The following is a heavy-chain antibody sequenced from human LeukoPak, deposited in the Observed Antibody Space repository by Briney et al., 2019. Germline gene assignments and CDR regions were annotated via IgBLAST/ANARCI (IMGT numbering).Heavy chain of an antibody. V-gene: IGHV4-61*02. CDR2: IYTSGST. J-gene: IGHJ4*02. CDR1: GGSISSGSYY. D-gene: IGHD4-17*01. Sequence: PSETLSLTCTASGGSISSGSYYWSWIRQPAGKGLEWIGRIYTSGSTNYNPSLKSRVTISVDTSKNQFSLKLSSVTAADTAVYYCARGWHDYGDTSLGYWGQGTLVTVSS. CDR3: ARGWHDYGDTSLGY.